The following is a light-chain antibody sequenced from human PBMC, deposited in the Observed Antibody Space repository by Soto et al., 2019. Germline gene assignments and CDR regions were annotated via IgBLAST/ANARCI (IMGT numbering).Light chain of an antibody. V-gene: IGKV1-13*02. Sequence: AIQLTQSPSSLSASVGDRVTITCRASQGISSALAWYQQKPGKAPKLLIYDASSLESGVLSRFSGSGSGTDFTLTISSLQPEDFATYYCQQFNSYPLTVGQGTRLEIK. J-gene: IGKJ5*01. CDR1: QGISSA. CDR2: DAS. CDR3: QQFNSYPLT.